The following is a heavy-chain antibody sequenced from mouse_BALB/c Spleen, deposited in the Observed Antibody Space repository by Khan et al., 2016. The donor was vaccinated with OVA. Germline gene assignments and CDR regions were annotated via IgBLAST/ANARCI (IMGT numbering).Heavy chain of an antibody. J-gene: IGHJ2*01. D-gene: IGHD1-2*01. Sequence: EVKLEVSGPGLVKPSQSLSLTCTVTGYSITSDYAWNWIRQFPGNKLEWMGYISYSGSTSYNPSLKSRISITRDTSKNQFFLQLNSVTTEDTATYYCARSRPNSSITGGFFDYWAQGTPLAVSS. V-gene: IGHV3-2*02. CDR1: GYSITSDYA. CDR3: ARSRPNSSITGGFFDY. CDR2: ISYSGST.